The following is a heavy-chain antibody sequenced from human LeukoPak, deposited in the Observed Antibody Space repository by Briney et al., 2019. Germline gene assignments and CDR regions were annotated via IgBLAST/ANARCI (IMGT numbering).Heavy chain of an antibody. V-gene: IGHV1-18*01. CDR2: ISAYNGNT. D-gene: IGHD5-18*01. CDR1: GYTFTSYG. CDR3: TRVQGRGYRYGYFDY. Sequence: ASVKVSCKASGYTFTSYGISWVRQAPGQGLEWMGWISAYNGNTNYAQKLQGRVTMTTDTSTSTAYMELRSLRSDDTAVYYCTRVQGRGYRYGYFDYWGQGTLVTVSS. J-gene: IGHJ4*02.